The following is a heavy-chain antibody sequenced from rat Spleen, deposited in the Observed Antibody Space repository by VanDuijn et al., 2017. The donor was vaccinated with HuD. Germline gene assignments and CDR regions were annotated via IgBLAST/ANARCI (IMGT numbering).Heavy chain of an antibody. D-gene: IGHD1-2*01. CDR3: ARENYYSSAYYFDY. CDR2: ISYDGGST. CDR1: GFTFSDYN. V-gene: IGHV5-7*01. Sequence: EVQLVESGGGLVQPGRSLKLSCAASGFTFSDYNMAWVRQAPKKGLEWVASISYDGGSTYYPDSVKGRFTISRDTAQNTLYLQMNSLRSEDTAVYYCARENYYSSAYYFDYWGQGVMVTVSS. J-gene: IGHJ2*01.